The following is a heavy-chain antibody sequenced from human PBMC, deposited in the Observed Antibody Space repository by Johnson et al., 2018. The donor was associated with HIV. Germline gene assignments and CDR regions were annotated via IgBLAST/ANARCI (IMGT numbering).Heavy chain of an antibody. CDR3: ARDDLDNSGQLMAFDM. D-gene: IGHD1-26*01. V-gene: IGHV3-66*01. CDR1: GFIVSNNY. Sequence: EVQLVESGGGLVQPGGSLRLSCAASGFIVSNNYMNWVRQTPGKGLEWVSILHRDGTTYYADSVKGRFTISRDNSKNTLYLQMKRLRVEDTAVYYCARDDLDNSGQLMAFDMWGQGTMVTVSS. J-gene: IGHJ3*02. CDR2: LHRDGTT.